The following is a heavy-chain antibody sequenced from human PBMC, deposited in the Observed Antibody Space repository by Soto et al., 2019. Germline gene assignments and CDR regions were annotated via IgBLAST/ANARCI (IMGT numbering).Heavy chain of an antibody. D-gene: IGHD1-1*01. CDR1: GFTFDTYW. Sequence: GGSLRLSCAGSGFTFDTYWMCWVRQAPGKGLEWVANIKADGSERYYVDSVKGRFTISRDNAKNSLYLQMHNLRAEDTAVYYCARDSGTSDYWGQGTLVTVSS. CDR2: IKADGSER. CDR3: ARDSGTSDY. V-gene: IGHV3-7*01. J-gene: IGHJ4*02.